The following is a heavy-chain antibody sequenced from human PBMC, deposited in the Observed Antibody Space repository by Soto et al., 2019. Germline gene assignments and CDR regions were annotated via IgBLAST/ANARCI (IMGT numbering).Heavy chain of an antibody. J-gene: IGHJ3*02. CDR1: GYTFTSYG. CDR2: ISAYNGNT. V-gene: IGHV1-18*01. CDR3: AKIRADMPFPDAFDI. Sequence: ASVKVSCKASGYTFTSYGISWVRQAPGQGLEWMGWISAYNGNTNYAQKLQGRVTMTTDTSTSTAYMELRSLRSDDTAVYYCAKIRADMPFPDAFDIWGQGTMVTVS. D-gene: IGHD2-2*01.